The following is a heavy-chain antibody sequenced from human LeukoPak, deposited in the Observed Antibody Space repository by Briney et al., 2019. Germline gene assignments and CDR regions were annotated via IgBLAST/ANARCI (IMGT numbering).Heavy chain of an antibody. CDR3: ARVQAPRYYYDSSGYFSSVPYFDY. J-gene: IGHJ4*02. CDR2: IYYSGSA. Sequence: PSATLSLTCTVSGGSISSGGYYWSWIRQHPGKGLEWIGYIYYSGSAYYNPSLKSRVTISVDTSKNQFSLKLSSVTAADTAVYYCARVQAPRYYYDSSGYFSSVPYFDYWGQGTLVTVSS. CDR1: GGSISSGGYY. D-gene: IGHD3-22*01. V-gene: IGHV4-31*03.